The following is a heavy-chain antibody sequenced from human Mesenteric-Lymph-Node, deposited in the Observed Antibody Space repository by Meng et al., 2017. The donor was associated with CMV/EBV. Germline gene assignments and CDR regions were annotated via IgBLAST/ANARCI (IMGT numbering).Heavy chain of an antibody. CDR3: ARLDTVTTIYYYYYGMDV. J-gene: IGHJ6*02. CDR2: ISAYNGNT. V-gene: IGHV1-18*01. D-gene: IGHD4-17*01. Sequence: ASVKVSCKASGYTFTSYGISWVRQAPGQGLEWMGWISAYNGNTNYAQQLQGRVTITTDTSTSTAYMELRSLRSDDTAVYYCARLDTVTTIYYYYYGMDVWGQGNTVTVSS. CDR1: GYTFTSYG.